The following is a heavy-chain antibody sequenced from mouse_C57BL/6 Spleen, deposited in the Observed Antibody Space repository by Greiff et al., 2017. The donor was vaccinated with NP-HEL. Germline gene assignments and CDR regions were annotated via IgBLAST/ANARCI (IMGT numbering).Heavy chain of an antibody. CDR2: IYPGDGDT. Sequence: VQLQESGAELVKPGASVKISCKASGYAFSSYWMNWVKQRPGKGLEWIGQIYPGDGDTNYNGKFKGKATLTADKSSSTAYMQLSSLTSEDSAVYFCARSGNGFYAMDYRGQGTSVPVSS. CDR3: ARSGNGFYAMDY. J-gene: IGHJ4*01. D-gene: IGHD1-1*01. V-gene: IGHV1-80*01. CDR1: GYAFSSYW.